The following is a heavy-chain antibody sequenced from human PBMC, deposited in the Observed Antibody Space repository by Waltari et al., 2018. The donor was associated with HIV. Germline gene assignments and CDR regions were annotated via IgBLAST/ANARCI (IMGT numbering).Heavy chain of an antibody. CDR3: ARGPSLRVFRGSRYFNSSLDV. J-gene: IGHJ6*02. Sequence: QVQLQQWGAGLVKTSETLSLTCLVSGGSFSGFFWTWVRHPPGKGLEWIGEIDQGGAKRFNPSLKRRIVISMDTSRSHFALKLSPVSPADTAVYYCARGPSLRVFRGSRYFNSSLDVWGQGTTVTVSS. CDR1: GGSFSGFF. D-gene: IGHD3-3*01. V-gene: IGHV4-34*01. CDR2: IDQGGAK.